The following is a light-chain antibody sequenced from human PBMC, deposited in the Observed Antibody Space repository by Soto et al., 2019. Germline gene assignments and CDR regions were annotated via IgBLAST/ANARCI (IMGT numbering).Light chain of an antibody. CDR3: YSYALND. J-gene: IGLJ1*01. CDR2: EVS. V-gene: IGLV2-23*02. Sequence: QSVLTQPASVSGSPGQSITISCTGTSSDVGSYNLVAWYQQHPGKAPKLLIYEVSKRPSGVSNRFSGSKSGTTASLTISGLQAEDEAHYHCYSYALNDFGTGTKLTVL. CDR1: SSDVGSYNL.